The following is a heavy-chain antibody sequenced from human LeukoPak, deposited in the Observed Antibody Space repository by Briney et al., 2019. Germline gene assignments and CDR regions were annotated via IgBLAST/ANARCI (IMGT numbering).Heavy chain of an antibody. J-gene: IGHJ4*02. V-gene: IGHV3-72*01. CDR3: VALLRGIGY. Sequence: TGGSLRLSCAVSGFTFSDHYMDWVRQAPGKGLEWIGRSRNEGHSYSTDFAASVRGRASPSRDHSRNSLYLQINSLRTDDTAVYYCVALLRGIGYWGQGTLVTVSS. CDR2: SRNEGHSYST. D-gene: IGHD3-10*01. CDR1: GFTFSDHY.